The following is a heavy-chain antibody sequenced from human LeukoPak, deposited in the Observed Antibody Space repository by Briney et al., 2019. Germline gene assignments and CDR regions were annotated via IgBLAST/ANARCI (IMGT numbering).Heavy chain of an antibody. Sequence: PGGSLRLSCVASGFTFSTYGMHWVRQAPGKRLEWVAVIWYDGSNKSYGDSVKGRFTISRDNSKNTVYLQMNSLRAEDTAVYYCAKDRRRSGGDYYYYYMDVWGKGTTVTVSS. CDR3: AKDRRRSGGDYYYYYMDV. CDR1: GFTFSTYG. J-gene: IGHJ6*03. D-gene: IGHD2-21*01. CDR2: IWYDGSNK. V-gene: IGHV3-33*06.